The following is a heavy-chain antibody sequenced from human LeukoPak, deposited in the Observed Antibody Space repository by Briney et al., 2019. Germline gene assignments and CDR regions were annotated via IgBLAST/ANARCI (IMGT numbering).Heavy chain of an antibody. CDR2: MTGSGDTT. J-gene: IGHJ4*02. CDR3: AKWGDYDILTGYYVSDF. V-gene: IGHV3-23*01. Sequence: GVSLRLSCAASGFIFRNYAMSWVRQAPGKGLEWVSAMTGSGDTTYYADSVKGRFTISRDNSKNTLYVEMNTLRAEDTAVYYCAKWGDYDILTGYYVSDFWGQGTLVTVSS. D-gene: IGHD3-9*01. CDR1: GFIFRNYA.